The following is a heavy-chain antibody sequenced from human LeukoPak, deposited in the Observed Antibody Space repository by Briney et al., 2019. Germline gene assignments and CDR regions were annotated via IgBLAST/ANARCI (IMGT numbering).Heavy chain of an antibody. V-gene: IGHV4-39*01. Sequence: PSETLSLTCTVSGGSISSSSYYRGWIRQPPGKGLEWIGSIYYSGSTYYNPSLKSRVTISVDTSKNQFSLKLSSVTAADTAVYYCARRRLYDSSGPIDYWGQGTLVTVSS. D-gene: IGHD3-22*01. J-gene: IGHJ4*02. CDR1: GGSISSSSYY. CDR2: IYYSGST. CDR3: ARRRLYDSSGPIDY.